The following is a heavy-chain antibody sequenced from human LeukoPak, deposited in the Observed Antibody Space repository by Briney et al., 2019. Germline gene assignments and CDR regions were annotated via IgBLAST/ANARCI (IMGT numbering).Heavy chain of an antibody. V-gene: IGHV3-30*03. CDR1: GFTFSSYW. J-gene: IGHJ4*02. D-gene: IGHD4-17*01. CDR3: ARDPLFSYYGDHSFDY. CDR2: ISYDGSNK. Sequence: GGSLRLSCAASGFTFSSYWMSWVRQAPGKGLEWVAVISYDGSNKYYADSVKGRFTISRDNSKNTLYLQMNSLRAEDTAVYYCARDPLFSYYGDHSFDYWGQGTLVTVSS.